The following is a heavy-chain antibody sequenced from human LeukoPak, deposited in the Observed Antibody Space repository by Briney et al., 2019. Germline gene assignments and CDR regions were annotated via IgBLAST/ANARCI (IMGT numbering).Heavy chain of an antibody. D-gene: IGHD1-26*01. CDR2: IRYDGSDK. V-gene: IGHV3-30*02. CDR1: GFTFDDYG. J-gene: IGHJ4*02. CDR3: AKANRGSYYGLGDYFDY. Sequence: PGGSLRLSCAASGFTFDDYGMSWVRQAPGKGLGWVAFIRYDGSDKYYAESVKGRFTISRDNSKNTLYLQMNSLRTEDTAVYYCAKANRGSYYGLGDYFDYWGQGTLVTVSS.